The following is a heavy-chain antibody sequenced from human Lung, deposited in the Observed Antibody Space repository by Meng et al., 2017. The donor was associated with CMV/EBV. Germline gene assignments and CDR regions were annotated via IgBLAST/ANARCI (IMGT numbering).Heavy chain of an antibody. D-gene: IGHD6-6*01. V-gene: IGHV4-34*01. CDR3: ARQYSSSYYSYY. CDR1: GGSLSGYY. J-gene: IGHJ4*02. CDR2: IRHSGDIT. Sequence: GSLRLSCGIYGGSLSGYYWSWIRQTPGKGLEWIGEIRHSGDITNYNPSLKSRVTISIDTSKKQFSLKLSAVTAADTAVYYCARQYSSSYYSYYWGQGTLVTVSS.